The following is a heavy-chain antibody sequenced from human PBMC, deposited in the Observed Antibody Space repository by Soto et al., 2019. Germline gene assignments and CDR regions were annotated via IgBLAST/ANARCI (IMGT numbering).Heavy chain of an antibody. CDR1: GGSISSYY. CDR2: IYYSGST. D-gene: IGHD7-27*01. J-gene: IGHJ6*03. Sequence: PSETLSLTCTVSGGSISSYYWSWIRQPPGKGPEWIGYIYYSGSTNYNPSLKSRVTISVDTSKNQFSLKLSSVTAADTAVYYCARLGTKGHYYYYYMDVWGKGTTVTVSS. CDR3: ARLGTKGHYYYYYMDV. V-gene: IGHV4-59*08.